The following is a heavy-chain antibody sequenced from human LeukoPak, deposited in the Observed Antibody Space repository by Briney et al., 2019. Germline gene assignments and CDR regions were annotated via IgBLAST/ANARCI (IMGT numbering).Heavy chain of an antibody. CDR3: ARHGVYYGMDV. Sequence: KTGGSLRLSCAASGFTFSSYSMNWVRQAPGKGLEWVSSISSSSSYIYYADSVKGRFTISRDSAKNSLYLQMNSLRAEDTAVYYCARHGVYYGMDVWGQGTTVTVSS. V-gene: IGHV3-21*01. J-gene: IGHJ6*02. CDR1: GFTFSSYS. D-gene: IGHD3-10*01. CDR2: ISSSSSYI.